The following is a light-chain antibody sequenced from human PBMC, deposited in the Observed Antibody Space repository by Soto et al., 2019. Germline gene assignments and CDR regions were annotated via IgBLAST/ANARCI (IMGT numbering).Light chain of an antibody. V-gene: IGKV3-20*01. J-gene: IGKJ1*01. Sequence: VLTQSPGTLSLPPGERATLSCSVSQSVSSSYLAWYQHKPGQTPRLLIYGASSRATGIPDTFSGSGSGTDFSLTNSRVEPEDFAVYYCQQYGSSPWTFGEGTKVEIK. CDR3: QQYGSSPWT. CDR1: QSVSSSY. CDR2: GAS.